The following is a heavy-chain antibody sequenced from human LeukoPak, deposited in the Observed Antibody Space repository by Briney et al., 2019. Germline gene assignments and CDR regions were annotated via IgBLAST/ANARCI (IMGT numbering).Heavy chain of an antibody. V-gene: IGHV4-38-2*02. CDR1: GYSITTNYY. J-gene: IGHJ6*03. Sequence: PSETLSLTCTVSGYSITTNYYWAWIRQSPGTGLEWIGSVYHNGETYYNPSLKSRVIISVDTSKNECSLRLTSVTAADTAVYYCVTPRSWELSDMAVWGKGTTVIVSS. CDR3: VTPRSWELSDMAV. CDR2: VYHNGET. D-gene: IGHD1-26*01.